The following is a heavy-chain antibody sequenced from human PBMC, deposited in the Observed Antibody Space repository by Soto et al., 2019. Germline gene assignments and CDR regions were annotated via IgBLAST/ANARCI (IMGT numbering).Heavy chain of an antibody. Sequence: EVQLVQSGAEVKKPGESLRISCKGSGYSFTSYWISWVRQMPGKGLEWRGRIDPCDSYTNYSPSFQGHVTISADKSISAAYLQWSSLKASDTAMYYCARLQAAAGDNDLTFDYWGQGTLVTVSS. V-gene: IGHV5-10-1*01. CDR3: ARLQAAAGDNDLTFDY. J-gene: IGHJ4*02. CDR1: GYSFTSYW. D-gene: IGHD6-13*01. CDR2: IDPCDSYT.